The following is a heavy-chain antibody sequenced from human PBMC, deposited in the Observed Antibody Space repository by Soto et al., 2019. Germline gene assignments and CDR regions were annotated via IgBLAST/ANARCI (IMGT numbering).Heavy chain of an antibody. Sequence: EVQLVESGGGLVQSGGSLRLSCAASGFTFSSYNMNWVRQAPGKGLEWLSYISSSSNTKYYADSVKGRFTISRDNAKSSLYLQMNSLRAEDTAVYYCAREPYGDFSFDSWGQGTLVTVSS. CDR1: GFTFSSYN. CDR3: AREPYGDFSFDS. J-gene: IGHJ4*02. CDR2: ISSSSNTK. D-gene: IGHD4-17*01. V-gene: IGHV3-48*01.